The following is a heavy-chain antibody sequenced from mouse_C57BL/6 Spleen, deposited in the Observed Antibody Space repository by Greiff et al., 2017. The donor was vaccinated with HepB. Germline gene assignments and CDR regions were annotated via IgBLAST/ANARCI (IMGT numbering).Heavy chain of an antibody. D-gene: IGHD3-2*02. Sequence: QVQLQQPGAELVKPGASVKLSCKASGYTFTSYWMQWVKQRPGQGLEWIGEIDPSDSYTNYKQKFKGKATVTVDTSSSTAYMQLSSLTSEDSAVYYCASHSSGSYWGQGTLVTVSA. CDR2: IDPSDSYT. J-gene: IGHJ3*01. V-gene: IGHV1-50*01. CDR3: ASHSSGSY. CDR1: GYTFTSYW.